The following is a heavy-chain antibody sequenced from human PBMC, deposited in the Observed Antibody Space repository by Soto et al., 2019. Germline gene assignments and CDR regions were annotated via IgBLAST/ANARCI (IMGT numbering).Heavy chain of an antibody. CDR1: GFTFDDYA. Sequence: EVQLVESGGGLVQPGRSLRLSCAASGFTFDDYAMHWVRQAPGKGLEWVSGISWNSGSIGYADSVKGRFTISRDNAKNSLYLQMNSLRAEDTALYYCAKDRTRIAAAGTGLFDYWGQGTLVTVSS. J-gene: IGHJ4*02. CDR3: AKDRTRIAAAGTGLFDY. D-gene: IGHD6-13*01. CDR2: ISWNSGSI. V-gene: IGHV3-9*01.